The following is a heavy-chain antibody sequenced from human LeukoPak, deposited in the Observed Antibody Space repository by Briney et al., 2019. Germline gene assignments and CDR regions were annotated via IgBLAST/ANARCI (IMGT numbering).Heavy chain of an antibody. J-gene: IGHJ5*02. CDR1: GYTCTSDG. D-gene: IGHD3-9*01. V-gene: IGHV1-18*01. CDR3: ARVGRLRYFDWLLQRGEDWFDP. CDR2: SSAYNGNT. Sequence: ASVKGSCKASGYTCTSDGISGVRQAPGQGREWMGWSSAYNGNTNYAQNLQGRVTMTTDTSTSTAYMQLRRLRSDDTAVYYCARVGRLRYFDWLLQRGEDWFDPWGQGTLVTVSS.